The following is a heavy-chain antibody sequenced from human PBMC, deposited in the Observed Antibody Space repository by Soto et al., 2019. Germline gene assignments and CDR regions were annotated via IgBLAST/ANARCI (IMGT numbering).Heavy chain of an antibody. CDR3: ARDRGAARGWFDP. CDR2: IKQDGSEK. Sequence: ESGGGLVQPGGSLRLSCAASGFTFSSYWMSWVRQAPGKGLEWVANIKQDGSEKYYVDSVKGRFTISRDNAKNSLYLQMNSRRAEDTAVYYCARDRGAARGWFDPWGQGTLVTVSS. V-gene: IGHV3-7*03. J-gene: IGHJ5*02. CDR1: GFTFSSYW. D-gene: IGHD3-10*01.